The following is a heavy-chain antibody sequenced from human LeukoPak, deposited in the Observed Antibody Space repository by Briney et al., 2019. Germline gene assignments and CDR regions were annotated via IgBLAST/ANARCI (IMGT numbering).Heavy chain of an antibody. V-gene: IGHV4-59*01. J-gene: IGHJ6*03. CDR2: IYYSGST. D-gene: IGHD6-6*01. CDR3: ARWSGSVTARNYYYYMDV. CDR1: VGSICSYY. Sequence: SETLSLACTVSVGSICSYYWSWLRQPPGKGLEWIGYIYYSGSTNYNPSLKSRVTISVDTSKNQFSLKLSSVTAADTAVYYCARWSGSVTARNYYYYMDVWGEGTTVTVPS.